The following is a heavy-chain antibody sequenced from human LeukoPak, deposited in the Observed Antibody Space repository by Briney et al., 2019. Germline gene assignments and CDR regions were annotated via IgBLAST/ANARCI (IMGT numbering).Heavy chain of an antibody. CDR2: INSDGSNI. Sequence: GRSLRLSCAASGFTFSSYWMHWVRQAPGKGLVWVSRINSDGSNIIYADSVKGRFTISRDNSKNTLYLQMNSLRAEDTAVYCCARSSYGSGVYYFDYWGQGTLVTVSS. CDR1: GFTFSSYW. D-gene: IGHD3-10*01. V-gene: IGHV3-74*01. J-gene: IGHJ4*02. CDR3: ARSSYGSGVYYFDY.